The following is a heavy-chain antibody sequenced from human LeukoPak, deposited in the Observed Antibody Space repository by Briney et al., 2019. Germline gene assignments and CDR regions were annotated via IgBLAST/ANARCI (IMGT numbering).Heavy chain of an antibody. CDR1: GFTFDDYA. CDR2: ISWNSGSI. CDR3: AKDLTNWGSGYYYYYYMDV. D-gene: IGHD7-27*01. V-gene: IGHV3-9*01. J-gene: IGHJ6*03. Sequence: GGSLRLSCAASGFTFDDYAMHWVRQAPGKGLEWVSGISWNSGSIGYADSVKGRFTISRDNAKNSLYLQMNSLRAEDTALYCCAKDLTNWGSGYYYYYYMDVWGKGTTVTVSS.